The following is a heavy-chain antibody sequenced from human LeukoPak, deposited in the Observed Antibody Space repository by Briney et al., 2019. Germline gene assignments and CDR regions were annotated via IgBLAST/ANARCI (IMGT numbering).Heavy chain of an antibody. CDR1: GGSISSSSYY. CDR2: IYYSGST. Sequence: SETLSLTCTVSGGSISSSSYYWGWIRQPPGKGLEWIGSIYYSGSTYYNPSLKSRVTISVDTSKNQFSLKLSSVTAADTAVYYCARQTGDIVVVPAADSFDYWGQGTLVTVSS. D-gene: IGHD2-2*01. V-gene: IGHV4-39*01. CDR3: ARQTGDIVVVPAADSFDY. J-gene: IGHJ4*02.